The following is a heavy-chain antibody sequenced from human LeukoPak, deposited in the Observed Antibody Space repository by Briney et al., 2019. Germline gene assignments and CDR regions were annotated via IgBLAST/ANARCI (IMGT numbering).Heavy chain of an antibody. D-gene: IGHD3-9*01. Sequence: PSETLSLTCAVSGGSISSGGYSWSWIRQPPGKGLEWIGYIYYSGSTNYNPSLKSRVTISVDTSKNQFSLKLSSVTAADTAVYYCARHLGLGDILTGHYDGYFDYWGQGTLVTVSS. CDR1: GGSISSGGYS. J-gene: IGHJ4*02. CDR3: ARHLGLGDILTGHYDGYFDY. CDR2: IYYSGST. V-gene: IGHV4-61*08.